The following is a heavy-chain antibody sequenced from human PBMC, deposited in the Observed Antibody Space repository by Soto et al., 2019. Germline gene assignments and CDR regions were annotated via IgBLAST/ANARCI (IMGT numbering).Heavy chain of an antibody. D-gene: IGHD1-1*01. J-gene: IGHJ3*02. Sequence: QVQLQQWGAGLLKPSETLSLTCAVYGGFVSSGSYYWSWIRQPPGKGLEWIGGMGHSGGTHFNPSLKSRVTISVDTSKNQFSLKMSSVTAADTALYYCARVERGTATTVVDAFDIWGPGTMVTVSS. V-gene: IGHV4-34*01. CDR1: GGFVSSGSYY. CDR3: ARVERGTATTVVDAFDI. CDR2: MGHSGGT.